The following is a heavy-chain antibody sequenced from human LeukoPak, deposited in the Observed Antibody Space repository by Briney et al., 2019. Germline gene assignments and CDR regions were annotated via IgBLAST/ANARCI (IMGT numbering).Heavy chain of an antibody. J-gene: IGHJ2*01. CDR1: GFTFSSYA. V-gene: IGHV3-23*01. CDR3: AKGPIRITMVRGVIFSPWYFDL. Sequence: GGSLRLSCAASGFTFSSYAMSWVRQAPGKGLEWVSAISGSGGSTYYADSVKGRFTISRDNSKNTLYLQMNSLRAEDTAVYYCAKGPIRITMVRGVIFSPWYFDLWGRGTLVTVSS. D-gene: IGHD3-10*01. CDR2: ISGSGGST.